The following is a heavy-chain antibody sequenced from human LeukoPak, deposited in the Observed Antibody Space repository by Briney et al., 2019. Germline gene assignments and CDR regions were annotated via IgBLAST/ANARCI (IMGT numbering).Heavy chain of an antibody. CDR2: ISSNGGST. D-gene: IGHD1-1*01. CDR1: GFTLSSYG. J-gene: IGHJ3*02. Sequence: GGSLRLSCSASGFTLSSYGMHWVRQAPGKGLEYVSTISSNGGSTYYADSVRGRFTISRDNAKNSLFLQMNSLRAEDTAVYYCARFETSPGGVAFDIWGQGTMVTVSS. CDR3: ARFETSPGGVAFDI. V-gene: IGHV3-64*04.